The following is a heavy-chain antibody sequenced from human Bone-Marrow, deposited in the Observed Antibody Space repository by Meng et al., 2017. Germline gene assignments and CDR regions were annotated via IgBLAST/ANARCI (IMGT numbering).Heavy chain of an antibody. CDR3: AKDYNDFWSGYYPDSYGMDV. CDR1: GFTFSSYA. J-gene: IGHJ6*02. V-gene: IGHV3-23*01. D-gene: IGHD3-3*01. Sequence: ESLKISCAASGFTFSSYAMSWVRQAPGKGLEWVSAISGSGGSTYYADSVKGRFTISRDNSKNTLYLQMNSLRAEDTAVYYCAKDYNDFWSGYYPDSYGMDVWGQGTTVPSP. CDR2: ISGSGGST.